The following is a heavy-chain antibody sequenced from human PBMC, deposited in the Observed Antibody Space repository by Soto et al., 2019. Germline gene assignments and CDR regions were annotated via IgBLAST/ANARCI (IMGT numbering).Heavy chain of an antibody. Sequence: EAQLVESGGGLVQPGRSLRLSCAASGFIFDNFAMHWVRQAPGKGLEWVSGINWGSTSIGYADSVKGRFTISRDNAKNALYLQMNSLTPEDTAIYYCSKELSGSFLPGNHGLDVWGQGTTVIVS. V-gene: IGHV3-9*01. D-gene: IGHD1-26*01. CDR3: SKELSGSFLPGNHGLDV. CDR2: INWGSTSI. J-gene: IGHJ6*02. CDR1: GFIFDNFA.